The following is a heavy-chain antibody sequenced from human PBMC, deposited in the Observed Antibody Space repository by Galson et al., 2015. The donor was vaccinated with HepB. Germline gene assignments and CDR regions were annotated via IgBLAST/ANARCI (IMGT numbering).Heavy chain of an antibody. CDR1: GFTFSDYY. J-gene: IGHJ6*02. V-gene: IGHV3-11*06. CDR3: ARDRSARYCSSTSHEACADYYYYGMDV. D-gene: IGHD2-2*01. Sequence: SLRLSCAASGFTFSDYYMSWIRQAPGKGLEWVSYISSSSSYTNYADSVKGRFTISRDNAKNSLYLQMNSLRAEDTAVYYCARDRSARYCSSTSHEACADYYYYGMDVWGQGTTVTVSS. CDR2: ISSSSSYT.